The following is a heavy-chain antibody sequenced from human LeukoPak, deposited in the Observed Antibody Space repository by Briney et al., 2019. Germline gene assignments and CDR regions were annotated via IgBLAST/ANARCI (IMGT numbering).Heavy chain of an antibody. CDR2: IYYSGGT. D-gene: IGHD3-3*01. Sequence: SETLSLTCTVSGGSISSSSYYWGWIRQPPGKGLEWIGSIYYSGGTNYNPSLKSRVTISVDTSKNQFSLKLSSVTAADTAVYYCARTIFGVVTTHFDYWGQGTLVTVSS. J-gene: IGHJ4*02. CDR3: ARTIFGVVTTHFDY. V-gene: IGHV4-39*07. CDR1: GGSISSSSYY.